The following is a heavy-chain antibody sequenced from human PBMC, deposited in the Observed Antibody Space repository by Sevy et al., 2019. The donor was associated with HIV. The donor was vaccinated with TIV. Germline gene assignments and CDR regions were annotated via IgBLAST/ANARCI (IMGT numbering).Heavy chain of an antibody. D-gene: IGHD3-16*02. Sequence: SETLSLTCAVYGGSFSGYYWSWIRQPPGKGLEWIGEINHSGSTNYNPSLKSRVTISVGTSKNQFSLKLSSVTAADTAVYYCARYGEYDYIWGSYRQTFDYWGQGTLVTVSS. J-gene: IGHJ4*02. CDR1: GGSFSGYY. CDR2: INHSGST. V-gene: IGHV4-34*01. CDR3: ARYGEYDYIWGSYRQTFDY.